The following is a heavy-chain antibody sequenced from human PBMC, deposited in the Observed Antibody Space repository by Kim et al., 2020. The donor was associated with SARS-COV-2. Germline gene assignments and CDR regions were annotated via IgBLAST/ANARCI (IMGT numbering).Heavy chain of an antibody. D-gene: IGHD2-15*01. J-gene: IGHJ6*02. CDR3: ARDRRSVGYCSGGSCRANYGMDV. CDR2: INHSGST. Sequence: SETLSLTCAVYGGSFSGYYWSWIRQPPGKGLEWIGEINHSGSTNYNPSLKSRVTISVDTSKNQFSLRLSSVTAADTAVYYCARDRRSVGYCSGGSCRANYGMDVWGQGTTVTVSS. V-gene: IGHV4-34*01. CDR1: GGSFSGYY.